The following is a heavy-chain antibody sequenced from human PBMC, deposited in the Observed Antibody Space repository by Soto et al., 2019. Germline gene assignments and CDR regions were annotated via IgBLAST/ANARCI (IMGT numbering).Heavy chain of an antibody. Sequence: GGSLRLSCAASGFTFSSYDMHWVRQATGKGLEWVSAIGTAGDTYYPGSVKGRFTISRENAKNSLYLQMNSLRAEDTAVYYCARGPFGVVINAFDIWGQGTMVTVSS. CDR1: GFTFSSYD. CDR3: ARGPFGVVINAFDI. CDR2: IGTAGDT. D-gene: IGHD3-3*01. J-gene: IGHJ3*02. V-gene: IGHV3-13*01.